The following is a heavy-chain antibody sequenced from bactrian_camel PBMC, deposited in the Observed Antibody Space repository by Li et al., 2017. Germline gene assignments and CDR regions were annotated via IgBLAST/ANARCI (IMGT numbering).Heavy chain of an antibody. CDR1: GHTDATNF. V-gene: IGHV3S54*01. CDR3: AALVGHDVCLPDSFHRPGGAT. D-gene: IGHD3*01. J-gene: IGHJ4*01. Sequence: QLVESGGGSVQAEGSLRLSCSASGHTDATNFMGWFRRAPGKEREGVAALWTRGGHAWHARSVKGRFSISRQLAEKNLILHMSNLNAEDTATYYCAALVGHDVCLPDSFHRPGGATWGQGTQVTV. CDR2: LWTRGGHA.